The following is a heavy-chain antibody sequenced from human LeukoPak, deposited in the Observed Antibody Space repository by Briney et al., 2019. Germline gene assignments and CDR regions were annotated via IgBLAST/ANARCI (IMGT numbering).Heavy chain of an antibody. D-gene: IGHD3-22*01. CDR1: GFIFSNYA. Sequence: TGGSLRLSCAASGFIFSNYAMSWVRQAPGKGLEWVSAISGSGGSTYYADSVKGRFTISRDNSKNTLYLQMNSLRAEDTAVYYCAIAPAALNYYDTKGDFDYWGQGTLVTVSS. CDR3: AIAPAALNYYDTKGDFDY. V-gene: IGHV3-23*01. J-gene: IGHJ4*02. CDR2: ISGSGGST.